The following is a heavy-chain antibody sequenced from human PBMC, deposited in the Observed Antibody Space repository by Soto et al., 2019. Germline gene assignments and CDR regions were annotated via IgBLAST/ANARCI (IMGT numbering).Heavy chain of an antibody. J-gene: IGHJ5*01. D-gene: IGHD5-18*01. CDR2: IYYTGGT. Sequence: SDTLYLSCAVSSDSINTDYSWSWIRQPPGKGLEWIGHIYYTGGTFYSPSLKSRLALSVDTSKNQFSLRLSSVTAADTAVYYCARDTASKGYGSHSYYPHFDSWGQGALVTVSS. V-gene: IGHV4-30-4*02. CDR3: ARDTASKGYGSHSYYPHFDS. CDR1: SDSINTDYS.